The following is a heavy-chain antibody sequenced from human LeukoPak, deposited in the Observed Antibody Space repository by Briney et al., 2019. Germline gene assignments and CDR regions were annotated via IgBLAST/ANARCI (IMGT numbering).Heavy chain of an antibody. V-gene: IGHV3-48*01. CDR1: GFSFSIYS. CDR3: AKGDSFDY. D-gene: IGHD3-22*01. J-gene: IGHJ4*02. Sequence: GGSLRLSCAASGFSFSIYSMNWVRQAPGKGLEWVSYIDSMSGSIYYADSVKGRFTISRDNSKNTLYLQMNSLRAEDTAVYYCAKGDSFDYWGQGTLVTVSS. CDR2: IDSMSGSI.